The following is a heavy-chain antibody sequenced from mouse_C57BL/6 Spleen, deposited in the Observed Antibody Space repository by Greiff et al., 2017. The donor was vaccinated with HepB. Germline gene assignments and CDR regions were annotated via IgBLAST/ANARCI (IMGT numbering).Heavy chain of an antibody. Sequence: EVHLVESGEGLVKPGGSLKLSCAASGFTFSSYAMSWVRQTPEKRLEWVAYISSGGDYIYYADTVKGRFTISRDNARNTLYLQMSSLKSEDTAMYYCTRGSSYEDYAMDYWGQGTSVTVSS. CDR3: TRGSSYEDYAMDY. CDR1: GFTFSSYA. CDR2: ISSGGDYI. D-gene: IGHD1-1*01. V-gene: IGHV5-9-1*02. J-gene: IGHJ4*01.